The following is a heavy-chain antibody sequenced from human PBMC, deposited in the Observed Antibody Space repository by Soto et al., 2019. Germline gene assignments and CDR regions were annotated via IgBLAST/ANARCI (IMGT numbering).Heavy chain of an antibody. J-gene: IGHJ6*02. CDR2: ISAYNGNT. V-gene: IGHV1-18*01. CDR1: GYTFTSYG. D-gene: IGHD3-22*01. Sequence: WASVKVSCKASGYTFTSYGISWVRQAPGQGLEWMGWISAYNGNTNYAQKLQGRVTMTTDTSTSTAYMELRSLRSDDTAVYYCAREDYYDSSGYYPPGDYYGMDVWGQGTTVTVSS. CDR3: AREDYYDSSGYYPPGDYYGMDV.